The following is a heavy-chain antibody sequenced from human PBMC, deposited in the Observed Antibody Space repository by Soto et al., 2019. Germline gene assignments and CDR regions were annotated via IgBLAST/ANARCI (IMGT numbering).Heavy chain of an antibody. CDR3: AKLVGGVKAIGAPGDWLDP. CDR2: ISHDGSEK. D-gene: IGHD3-3*01. CDR1: GFMFSGYG. J-gene: IGHJ5*02. Sequence: QVQLVESGGGVVQPGDSLRLSCAASGFMFSGYGMHWIRQAPGKGLEWVAVISHDGSEKYYGDSVKGRCTVSRDNSKNTLFLQIDSLRAEDTAVYYCAKLVGGVKAIGAPGDWLDPWGQGTLVTVSS. V-gene: IGHV3-30*18.